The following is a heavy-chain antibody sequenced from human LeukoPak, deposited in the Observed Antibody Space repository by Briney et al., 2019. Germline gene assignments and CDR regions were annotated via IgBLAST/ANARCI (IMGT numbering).Heavy chain of an antibody. CDR2: IDHSDSYT. V-gene: IGHV5-10-1*01. CDR3: ARCVTMVRGVITCAFDI. J-gene: IGHJ3*02. Sequence: GAALKISCKGSGCGFTSYWISWGRPMPGKGLGWRGRIDHSDSYTNYSTSFQGHVTISADKSISTAYLQWSSLKASDTAMYYCARCVTMVRGVITCAFDIWGQGTMVTVSS. CDR1: GCGFTSYW. D-gene: IGHD3-10*01.